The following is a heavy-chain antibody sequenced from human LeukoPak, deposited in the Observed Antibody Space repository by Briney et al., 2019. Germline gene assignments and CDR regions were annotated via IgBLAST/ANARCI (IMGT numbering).Heavy chain of an antibody. CDR1: GYTFTSYD. Sequence: ASVKVSCKASGYTFTSYDINWVRQATGQGLEWMGWMNPNSGNTGYAQKFQGRVTMTRNTSISTAYMELSSLRSEDTAVYYCARGGPTPPMVRRVRRWFDPWGQGTLVTVSS. D-gene: IGHD3-10*01. CDR3: ARGGPTPPMVRRVRRWFDP. V-gene: IGHV1-8*01. J-gene: IGHJ5*02. CDR2: MNPNSGNT.